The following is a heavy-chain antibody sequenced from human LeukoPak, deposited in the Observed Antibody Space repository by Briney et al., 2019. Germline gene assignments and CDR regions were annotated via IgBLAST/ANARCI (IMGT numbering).Heavy chain of an antibody. J-gene: IGHJ4*02. CDR2: IYTSGST. V-gene: IGHV4-61*02. D-gene: IGHD3-10*01. Sequence: SQTLFLTCTVSGGSISSGSYYWSWIRQPAGKGLEWIGRIYTSGSTNYNPSLKSRVTISVDTSKNQFSLKLSSVTAADTAVYYCARFSSGSYYLSFDYWGQGTLVTVSS. CDR1: GGSISSGSYY. CDR3: ARFSSGSYYLSFDY.